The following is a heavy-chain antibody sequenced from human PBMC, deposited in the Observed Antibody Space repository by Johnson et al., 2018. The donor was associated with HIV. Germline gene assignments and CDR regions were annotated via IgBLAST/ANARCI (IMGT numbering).Heavy chain of an antibody. Sequence: VQLVESGGGLVQPGRSLRLSCTASGFTFDDYAMSWVRQAPGKGLEWVGFIRSKAYGGTTDYAASVKGRFTISRDDSKNTLYVQMNSLKTEDTAVYYCASTRLGAFDIWGQGTMVTVSS. V-gene: IGHV3-49*04. CDR2: IRSKAYGGTT. CDR1: GFTFDDYA. D-gene: IGHD6-6*01. CDR3: ASTRLGAFDI. J-gene: IGHJ3*02.